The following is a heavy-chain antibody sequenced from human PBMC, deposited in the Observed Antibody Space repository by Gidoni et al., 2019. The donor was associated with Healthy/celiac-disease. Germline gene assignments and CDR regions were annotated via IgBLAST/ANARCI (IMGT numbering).Heavy chain of an antibody. V-gene: IGHV4-39*07. Sequence: QLQLQESGPGLVKPSETLSLTCTVSGGSISSSSYYWGWIRQPPGKGPEWIGSIYYSGSTYYNPSLKSRVTISVDTSKNQFSLKLSSVTAADTAVYYCARDRAKAAPLDYWGQGTLVTVSS. CDR2: IYYSGST. CDR1: GGSISSSSYY. CDR3: ARDRAKAAPLDY. D-gene: IGHD6-13*01. J-gene: IGHJ4*02.